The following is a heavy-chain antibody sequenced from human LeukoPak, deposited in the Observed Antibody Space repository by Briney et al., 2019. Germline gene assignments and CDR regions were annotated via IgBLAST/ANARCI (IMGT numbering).Heavy chain of an antibody. V-gene: IGHV3-21*01. Sequence: GGSLRLSCAASGFYFSGYSMNWVRQAPGKGLEWVSSINTGSTYMYYADSVKGRFTISRDNAKDSLHLQMYSLRAEDTAVYFCARVEATTGRNYHYYYMDVWGKGTTVTVSS. CDR3: ARVEATTGRNYHYYYMDV. CDR2: INTGSTYM. J-gene: IGHJ6*03. CDR1: GFYFSGYS. D-gene: IGHD1-1*01.